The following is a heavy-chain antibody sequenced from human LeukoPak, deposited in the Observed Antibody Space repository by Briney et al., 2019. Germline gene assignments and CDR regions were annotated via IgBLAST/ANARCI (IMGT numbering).Heavy chain of an antibody. V-gene: IGHV4-38-2*02. CDR1: GGSFIGYY. J-gene: IGHJ4*02. Sequence: SETLSLTCTVSGGSFIGYYWSWIRQSPGKGLELIGSIYHSGTTYYNPSLKSRVTISVDTSKNQFSLKLSSVTAADTAVYYCARTDYFDSSGYKYYFDYWGPGTLVTVSS. D-gene: IGHD3-22*01. CDR2: IYHSGTT. CDR3: ARTDYFDSSGYKYYFDY.